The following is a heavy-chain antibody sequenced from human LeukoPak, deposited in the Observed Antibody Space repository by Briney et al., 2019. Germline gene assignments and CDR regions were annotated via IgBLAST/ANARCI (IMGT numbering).Heavy chain of an antibody. V-gene: IGHV3-23*01. CDR3: AKDRGYYGSGSYSLSLDY. J-gene: IGHJ4*02. D-gene: IGHD3-10*01. Sequence: GGSLRLSCAASGFTFDDYGMSWVRQAPGKGLEWVSAISGSGGSTYYADSVKGRFTISRDNSKNTLYLQMNSLRAEDTAVYYCAKDRGYYGSGSYSLSLDYWGQGTLVTVSS. CDR2: ISGSGGST. CDR1: GFTFDDYG.